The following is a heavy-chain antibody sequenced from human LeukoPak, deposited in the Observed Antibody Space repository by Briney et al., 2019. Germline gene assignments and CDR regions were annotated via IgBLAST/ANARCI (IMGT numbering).Heavy chain of an antibody. CDR2: MQASGGT. V-gene: IGHV4-4*09. Sequence: PSDTLSLTCSVSGDSIKNYYWAWIRQPPGKGLEWIAYMQASGGTNSNPSLKSRVTMSVDRAQNQLSLKLSSVTAADSAVYFCARVYGWYAVHHWGRGTLVTASS. CDR3: ARVYGWYAVHH. J-gene: IGHJ5*02. CDR1: GDSIKNYY. D-gene: IGHD6-19*01.